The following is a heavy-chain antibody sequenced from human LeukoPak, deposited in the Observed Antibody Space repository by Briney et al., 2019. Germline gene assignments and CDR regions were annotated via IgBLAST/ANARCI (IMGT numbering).Heavy chain of an antibody. J-gene: IGHJ4*02. Sequence: SETLSLTFAVYGGSFSGYYWSWIRQPPGKGLEWIGEINHSGSTNYNPSLKSRVTISVDTSKNQCSLKLSSVTAADTAVYYCARGHCGGDCYSGYYFDYWGQGTLVTVSS. V-gene: IGHV4-34*01. CDR3: ARGHCGGDCYSGYYFDY. CDR1: GGSFSGYY. CDR2: INHSGST. D-gene: IGHD2-21*02.